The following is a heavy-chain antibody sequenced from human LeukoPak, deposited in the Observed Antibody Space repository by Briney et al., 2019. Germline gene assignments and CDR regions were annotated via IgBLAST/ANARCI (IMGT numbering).Heavy chain of an antibody. V-gene: IGHV3-33*01. CDR2: IWYDGSNK. Sequence: GGSLRLSCAASGFTFSSYGMHWVRQAPGKGLEWVAVIWYDGSNKYYADSVKGRFTISRDNSKNTLYLQMNSLRAEDTAVYYCAREHSGGWYEYDYWGQGTLVTVSS. CDR3: AREHSGGWYEYDY. CDR1: GFTFSSYG. J-gene: IGHJ4*02. D-gene: IGHD6-19*01.